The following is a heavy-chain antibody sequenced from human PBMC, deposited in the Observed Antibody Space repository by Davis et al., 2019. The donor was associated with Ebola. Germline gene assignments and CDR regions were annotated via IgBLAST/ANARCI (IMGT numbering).Heavy chain of an antibody. Sequence: GESLKISCGAFGFTFSSKSMNWVRQAPGKGLEWVSSISSSSYYIYYADSVKGRFTISRDNAKNSLYLQMTSLRAEDTAVYYCARDRGVGAKLHYYYYAMDVWGQGTTVTVSS. CDR2: ISSSSYYI. D-gene: IGHD1-26*01. V-gene: IGHV3-21*01. J-gene: IGHJ6*02. CDR1: GFTFSSKS. CDR3: ARDRGVGAKLHYYYYAMDV.